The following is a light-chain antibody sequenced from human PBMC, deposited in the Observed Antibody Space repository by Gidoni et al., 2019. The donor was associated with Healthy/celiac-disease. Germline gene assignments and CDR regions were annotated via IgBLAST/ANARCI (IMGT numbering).Light chain of an antibody. J-gene: IGKJ3*01. CDR1: QDSSNY. V-gene: IGKV1-33*01. CDR3: QQYDNPA. CDR2: DAS. Sequence: DIQMTQSPSSLSASVGDRVTITCQASQDSSNYLNWYQQKPGKAPKLLIYDASNLETGVPSRFSGSGSGTDFTFTISSLQPEDIATYYCQQYDNPAFGPGTKVDIK.